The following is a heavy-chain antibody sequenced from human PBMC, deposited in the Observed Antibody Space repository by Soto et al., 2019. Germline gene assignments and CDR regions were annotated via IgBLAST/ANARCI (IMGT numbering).Heavy chain of an antibody. CDR1: GITFSKAW. J-gene: IGHJ6*02. Sequence: EVQLVESGGGLVQPGGSLTLSCAASGITFSKAWMNWVRQSPGKGLEWVGRIKSRSDGGTTAYAAPVKGRFTIARDDSKATLWLQMNSLKTEDTAVYYCTTNFYSDHGMDVWGQGTTVTVSS. CDR2: IKSRSDGGTT. V-gene: IGHV3-15*01. CDR3: TTNFYSDHGMDV. D-gene: IGHD4-17*01.